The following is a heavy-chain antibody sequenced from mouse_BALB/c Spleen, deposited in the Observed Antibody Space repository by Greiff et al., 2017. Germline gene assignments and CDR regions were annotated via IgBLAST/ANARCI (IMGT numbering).Heavy chain of an antibody. Sequence: LQHPGSELVRPGASVKLSCKASGYTFTSYWMHWVKQRPGQGLEWIGNIYPGSGSTNYDEKFKSKATLTVDTSSSTAYMQLSSLTSEDSAVYYCTRGVTFDYWGQGTTLTVSS. CDR2: IYPGSGST. CDR1: GYTFTSYW. J-gene: IGHJ2*01. CDR3: TRGVTFDY. V-gene: IGHV1S22*01. D-gene: IGHD2-2*01.